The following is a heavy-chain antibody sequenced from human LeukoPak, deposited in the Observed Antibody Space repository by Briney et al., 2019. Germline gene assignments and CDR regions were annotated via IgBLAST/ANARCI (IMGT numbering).Heavy chain of an antibody. CDR1: GFTFSDYY. CDR2: ISSSGSTI. V-gene: IGHV3-11*01. D-gene: IGHD4-11*01. Sequence: GGSLRLSCAASGFTFSDYYMSWIRQAPGKGLEWVSYISSSGSTIYCADSVKGRFTISRDNAKNSLYLQMNSLRAEDTAVYYCATNDYSNYGYYYYMDVWGKGTTVTVSS. J-gene: IGHJ6*03. CDR3: ATNDYSNYGYYYYMDV.